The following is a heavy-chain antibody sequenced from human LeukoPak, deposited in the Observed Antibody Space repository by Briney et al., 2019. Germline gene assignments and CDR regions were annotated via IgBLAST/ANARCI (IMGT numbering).Heavy chain of an antibody. CDR3: ARVYCSSTSCYDYFDY. D-gene: IGHD2-2*01. V-gene: IGHV1-2*04. CDR2: INPNSGGT. J-gene: IGHJ4*02. CDR1: GYTFTGYY. Sequence: ASVKVSCKASGYTFTGYYMHWVRQAPGQGLEWMGWINPNSGGTNYAQKSQGWVTMTRDTSISTAYMELSRLRSDDTAVYYCARVYCSSTSCYDYFDYWGQGTLVTVSS.